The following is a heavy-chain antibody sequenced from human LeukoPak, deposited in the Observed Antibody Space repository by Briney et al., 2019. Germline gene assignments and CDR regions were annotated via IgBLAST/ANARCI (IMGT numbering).Heavy chain of an antibody. CDR3: ARDYYYDSSGPGPMDV. J-gene: IGHJ6*02. V-gene: IGHV3-66*02. CDR1: GFSVSSKY. Sequence: PGGSLRLSCAASGFSVSSKYMTWARQAPGEGLEWVSVIYTGGSTYYADSVKGRFTISRDKSKNTLYLQMNSLRVEDTAVYYCARDYYYDSSGPGPMDVWGQGTTVTVSS. D-gene: IGHD3-22*01. CDR2: IYTGGST.